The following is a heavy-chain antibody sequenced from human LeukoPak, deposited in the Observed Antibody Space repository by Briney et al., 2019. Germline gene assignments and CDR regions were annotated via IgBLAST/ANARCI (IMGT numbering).Heavy chain of an antibody. Sequence: PSETLSLTYAVYGGSFSGYYWSWIRQPPGKGLEWIGEINHSGSTNYNPSLKSRVTISVDTSKNQFSLKLSSVTAADTAVYYCARLCTTMVRGVLVPSYYYYMDVWGKGTTVTVSS. J-gene: IGHJ6*03. V-gene: IGHV4-34*01. D-gene: IGHD3-10*01. CDR3: ARLCTTMVRGVLVPSYYYYMDV. CDR1: GGSFSGYY. CDR2: INHSGST.